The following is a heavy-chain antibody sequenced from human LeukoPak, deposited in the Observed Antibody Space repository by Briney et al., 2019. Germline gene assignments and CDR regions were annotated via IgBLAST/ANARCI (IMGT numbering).Heavy chain of an antibody. Sequence: SETLSLTCTVSGGSISSYYWSWIRQPPGKGLEWIGYIYYSGSTNYNPSLKSRVTISVDTSKNQFSLKLSSVTAADTAVYYCARVQDGYCSGGSCYGGFDCWGQGTLVTVSS. CDR3: ARVQDGYCSGGSCYGGFDC. CDR1: GGSISSYY. D-gene: IGHD2-15*01. J-gene: IGHJ4*02. CDR2: IYYSGST. V-gene: IGHV4-59*01.